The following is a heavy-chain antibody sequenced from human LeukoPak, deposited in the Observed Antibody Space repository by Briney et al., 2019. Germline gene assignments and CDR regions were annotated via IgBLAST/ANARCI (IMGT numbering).Heavy chain of an antibody. CDR3: ARDFFTMVRGVIIIDY. V-gene: IGHV4-39*07. CDR1: GGSISSSSYY. D-gene: IGHD3-10*01. CDR2: IYYSGST. J-gene: IGHJ4*02. Sequence: SETLSLTCTVSGGSISSSSYYWGWIRQPPGKGLEWIGSIYYSGSTYYNPSLMSRVTISVDTSKNQFSLKLSSVTAADTAVYYCARDFFTMVRGVIIIDYWGQGTLVTVSS.